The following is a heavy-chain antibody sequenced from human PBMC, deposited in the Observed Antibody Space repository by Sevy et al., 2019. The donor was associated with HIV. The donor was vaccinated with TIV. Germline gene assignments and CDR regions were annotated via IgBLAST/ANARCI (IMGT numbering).Heavy chain of an antibody. J-gene: IGHJ3*02. D-gene: IGHD6-13*01. Sequence: GGSLRLSCAASGFTFSDYYMTWIRQPPGKGLEWISYISSSGSAIYYADSMKGRFTISRDNAKKSLYLQMNSLRAEDTAVYYCARVGIGVVGGGFGAFDIWGQGTMVTVSS. CDR2: ISSSGSAI. CDR1: GFTFSDYY. V-gene: IGHV3-11*01. CDR3: ARVGIGVVGGGFGAFDI.